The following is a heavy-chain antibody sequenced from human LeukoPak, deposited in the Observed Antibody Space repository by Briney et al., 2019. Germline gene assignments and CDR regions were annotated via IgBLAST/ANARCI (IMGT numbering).Heavy chain of an antibody. Sequence: PSETLSLTCAVSGYSISSGYYWGWIRQPPGKGLEWIGSIYHSGSTYYNPSLKSRVTISVDTSKNQFSLKLSSVTAADTAVDYCARGASGYYDSSEDSWGQGTLVTVSS. V-gene: IGHV4-38-2*01. CDR1: GYSISSGYY. D-gene: IGHD3-22*01. CDR3: ARGASGYYDSSEDS. J-gene: IGHJ4*02. CDR2: IYHSGST.